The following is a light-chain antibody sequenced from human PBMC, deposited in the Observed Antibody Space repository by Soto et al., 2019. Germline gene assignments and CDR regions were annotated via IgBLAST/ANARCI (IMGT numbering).Light chain of an antibody. V-gene: IGKV1-33*01. J-gene: IGKJ3*01. CDR3: QKSDHLPL. Sequence: DIQMTQSPPSLSASVGDRVTITCQASHDIGNSLNWYQDKPGQAPKLVIYDAYKLETGVPSTFSGSGYGTDFTFTISSLRHEDIAKYYCQKSDHLPLFGPGTKVDIK. CDR1: HDIGNS. CDR2: DAY.